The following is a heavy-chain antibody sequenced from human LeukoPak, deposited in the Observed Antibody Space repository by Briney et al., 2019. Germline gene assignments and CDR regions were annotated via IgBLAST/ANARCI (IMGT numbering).Heavy chain of an antibody. CDR3: VKDLSGWYSFES. J-gene: IGHJ4*02. CDR2: INDYGDTT. V-gene: IGHV3-64D*09. D-gene: IGHD6-19*01. CDR1: GFTFSSCA. Sequence: GGSLRLSCSASGFTFSSCAMHWVRQAAGMGLEYVSGINDYGDTTHYGDSVRGRVTISRDDSMNTVHLQMSSLRADDTAVYYCVKDLSGWYSFESWGQGTLVTVSS.